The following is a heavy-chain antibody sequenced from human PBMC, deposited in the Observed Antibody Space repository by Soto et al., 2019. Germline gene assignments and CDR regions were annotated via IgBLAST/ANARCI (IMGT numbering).Heavy chain of an antibody. D-gene: IGHD2-15*01. CDR2: ISGSGGST. CDR3: AKGTRIVVVVAATGGF. CDR1: GFTFSSYA. J-gene: IGHJ4*02. V-gene: IGHV3-23*01. Sequence: EVQLLESGGGLVQPGGSLRLSCAASGFTFSSYAMSWVRQAPGKGLEWVSAISGSGGSTYYADSVKGRFTISRDNSKNTLYLQMNSRRAEDTAVYYCAKGTRIVVVVAATGGFWGQGTLVTVSS.